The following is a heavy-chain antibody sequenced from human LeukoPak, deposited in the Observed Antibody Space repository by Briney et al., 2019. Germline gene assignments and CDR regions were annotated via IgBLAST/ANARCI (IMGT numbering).Heavy chain of an antibody. J-gene: IGHJ6*03. CDR2: IYSGGST. CDR3: ARSFDYYYMDV. CDR1: GFTVSSNY. Sequence: GGSLRPSCAASGFTVSSNYMSWVRQAPGKGLEWVSVIYSGGSTYYADSVKGRFTISRDNSKNTLYLQMNSLRAEDTAVYYCARSFDYYYMDVWGKGTTVTISS. D-gene: IGHD2/OR15-2a*01. V-gene: IGHV3-53*01.